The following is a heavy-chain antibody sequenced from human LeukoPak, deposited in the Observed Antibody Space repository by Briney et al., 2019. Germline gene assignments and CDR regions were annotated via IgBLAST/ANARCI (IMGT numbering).Heavy chain of an antibody. J-gene: IGHJ4*02. Sequence: ASVKVSCKASGYTFTSYAMNLVRQAPGQGLELMGWINTNTGNPTYAQGFTGRFVFSLDTSVSTAYLQISSLKAEDTAVYYCARSYYYDSSGYYLFDYWGQGTLVTVSS. CDR3: ARSYYYDSSGYYLFDY. CDR1: GYTFTSYA. D-gene: IGHD3-22*01. CDR2: INTNTGNP. V-gene: IGHV7-4-1*02.